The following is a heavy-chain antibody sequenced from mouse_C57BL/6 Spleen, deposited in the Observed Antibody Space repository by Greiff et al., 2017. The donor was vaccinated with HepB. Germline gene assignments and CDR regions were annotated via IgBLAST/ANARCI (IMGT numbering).Heavy chain of an antibody. J-gene: IGHJ3*01. CDR1: GFNITDYY. V-gene: IGHV14-2*01. D-gene: IGHD1-1*01. Sequence: VQLQQSGAELVKPGASVKLSCTASGFNITDYYMHWVKQRPEQGLEWIGRIDPEDGDTKYAPKFKGKATITADTSSNTAYLQLSSLTSEDTAVYYCARDGSSYAFAYWGKGTLVTVSA. CDR2: IDPEDGDT. CDR3: ARDGSSYAFAY.